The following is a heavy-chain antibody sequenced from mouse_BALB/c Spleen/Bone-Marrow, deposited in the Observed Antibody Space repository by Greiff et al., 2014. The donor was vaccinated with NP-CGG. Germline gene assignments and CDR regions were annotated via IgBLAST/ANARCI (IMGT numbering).Heavy chain of an antibody. CDR3: SREGAY. CDR1: GYTFTSYY. Sequence: GAELVKPGASVKLSCKASGYTFTSYYMYWVKQRPGQGLEWIGEITPSNGDTNFNEKFKSKATLTVDKSSSTAYMQLSSLTSEDSAVYYCSREGAYWGQGTLVTVSA. V-gene: IGHV1S81*02. J-gene: IGHJ3*01. CDR2: ITPSNGDT.